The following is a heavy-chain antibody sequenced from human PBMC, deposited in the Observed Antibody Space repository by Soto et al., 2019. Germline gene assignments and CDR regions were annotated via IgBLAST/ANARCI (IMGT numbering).Heavy chain of an antibody. V-gene: IGHV4-4*07. J-gene: IGHJ5*02. D-gene: IGHD1-1*01. CDR3: VRDGTKTLRDWFDP. Sequence: SETLSLTCTVSGASISGYYWSWIRKSAGKGLEWIGRIYATGTTDYNPSHKSRVMMSVDTSKKQFSLKLRSVTAADTAVYYCVRDGTKTLRDWFDPWGQGISVTVSS. CDR2: IYATGTT. CDR1: GASISGYY.